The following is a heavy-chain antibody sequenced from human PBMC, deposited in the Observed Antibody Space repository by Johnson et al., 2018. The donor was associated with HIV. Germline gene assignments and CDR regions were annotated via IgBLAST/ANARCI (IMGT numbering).Heavy chain of an antibody. Sequence: QVQLVESGGGVVRPGGSLRLSCAASGFTFSSYTMYWVRQAPGKGLEWVAVISYDGSNEYYADSVKGRFTISRDNSKNTLYLQMSSLRAGDTAVYYCARGRASWELYDAFEIWGQGTMVIVSS. J-gene: IGHJ3*02. D-gene: IGHD1-26*01. V-gene: IGHV3-30*04. CDR2: ISYDGSNE. CDR1: GFTFSSYT. CDR3: ARGRASWELYDAFEI.